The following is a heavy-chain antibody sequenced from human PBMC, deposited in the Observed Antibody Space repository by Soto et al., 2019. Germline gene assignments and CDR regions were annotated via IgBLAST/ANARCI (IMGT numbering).Heavy chain of an antibody. J-gene: IGHJ4*02. CDR1: GGSFSGYY. CDR2: INHIGST. CDR3: AREDSSSGTDY. Sequence: SETLSLTCAVYGGSFSGYYWSWIRQPPGKGLEWIGEINHIGSTNYNPSLKSRVTISVDTSKNQFSLKLSSVTAADTAVYYCAREDSSSGTDYWGQGTLVTVSS. D-gene: IGHD6-13*01. V-gene: IGHV4-34*01.